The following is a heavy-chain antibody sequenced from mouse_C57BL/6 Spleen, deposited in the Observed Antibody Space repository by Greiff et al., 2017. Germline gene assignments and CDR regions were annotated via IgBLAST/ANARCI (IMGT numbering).Heavy chain of an antibody. CDR1: GYTFTSYW. Sequence: QVQLQQPGAELVKPGASVKLSCKASGYTFTSYWMQWVKQRPGQGLEWIGEIDPSDSYTNYNQKFKGKATLTVDTSSSTAYMQLSSLTSEDSAVYYCARGGGSSYHYAMDYWGQGTSVTVSS. CDR2: IDPSDSYT. V-gene: IGHV1-50*01. D-gene: IGHD1-1*01. J-gene: IGHJ4*01. CDR3: ARGGGSSYHYAMDY.